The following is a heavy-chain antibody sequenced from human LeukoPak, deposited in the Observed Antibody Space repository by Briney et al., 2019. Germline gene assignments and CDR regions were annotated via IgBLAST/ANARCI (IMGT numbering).Heavy chain of an antibody. Sequence: SETLSLTCTVSGGSISSYYWSWIRQPPGKGLEWIGYISYSGSTNFNPSLKSRITISVDTSKTQFSLRLSSVTAADTAVYYCVSSSPRYCTGGTCYSSRGFDYWGQGMLVTVSS. CDR1: GGSISSYY. CDR2: ISYSGST. D-gene: IGHD2-15*01. J-gene: IGHJ4*02. CDR3: VSSSPRYCTGGTCYSSRGFDY. V-gene: IGHV4-59*01.